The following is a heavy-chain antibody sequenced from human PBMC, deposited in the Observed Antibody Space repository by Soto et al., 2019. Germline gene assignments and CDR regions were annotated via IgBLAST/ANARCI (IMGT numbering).Heavy chain of an antibody. Sequence: ASVKVSCKASGYTFTSYGISCVRQAPGQGLEWMGWISAYNGNTNYAQKLQGRVTMTTDTSTSTAYMELRSLRSDDTAVYYCARDRATYYDFWSGYSYYYYGMDVWGQGTTVTVSS. V-gene: IGHV1-18*01. J-gene: IGHJ6*02. CDR2: ISAYNGNT. D-gene: IGHD3-3*01. CDR3: ARDRATYYDFWSGYSYYYYGMDV. CDR1: GYTFTSYG.